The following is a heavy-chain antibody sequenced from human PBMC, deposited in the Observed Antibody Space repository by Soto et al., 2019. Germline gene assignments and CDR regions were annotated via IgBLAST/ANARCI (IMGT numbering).Heavy chain of an antibody. D-gene: IGHD2-2*01. CDR3: ARSPAYLDY. J-gene: IGHJ4*02. V-gene: IGHV5-51*01. CDR2: IYPGDSDT. CDR1: GYSFTTYW. Sequence: GESLKISCKASGYSFTTYWVGWVRQMPGKGLEWMGIIYPGDSDTRYSPSFQGQVTISADKSISTAYLQWSSLKASDTAIYYCARSPAYLDYWGQGTPVTVSS.